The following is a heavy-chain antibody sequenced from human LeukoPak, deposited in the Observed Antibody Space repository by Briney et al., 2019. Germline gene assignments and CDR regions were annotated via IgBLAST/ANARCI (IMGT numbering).Heavy chain of an antibody. V-gene: IGHV1-69*13. CDR1: GGTFSSYA. CDR3: ARGIAVEYYFDY. D-gene: IGHD6-19*01. J-gene: IGHJ4*02. CDR2: IIPIFGTA. Sequence: SVKVSCKASGGTFSSYAISWVRQAPGQGLGWMGGIIPIFGTANYAQKFQGRVTITADESTSTAYMELSSLRSEDTAVYYCARGIAVEYYFDYWGQGTLVTVSS.